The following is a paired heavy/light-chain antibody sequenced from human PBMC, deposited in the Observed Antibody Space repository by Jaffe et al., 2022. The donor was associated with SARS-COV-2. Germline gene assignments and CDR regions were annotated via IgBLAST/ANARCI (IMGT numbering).Light chain of an antibody. J-gene: IGKJ2*01. Sequence: DIQMTQSPSSLSASVGDRVTITCRASQYISSYLNWYQQKPGRAPKLLIYAASSLQSGVPSRFSGSGSGTDFTLTISSLQPEDFASYYCQQSYSTPYTFGQGSKLEIK. CDR2: AAS. CDR1: QYISSY. V-gene: IGKV1-39*01. CDR3: QQSYSTPYT.
Heavy chain of an antibody. V-gene: IGHV3-23*01. D-gene: IGHD3-16*01. Sequence: EVQLLESGGGLVEPGGSLRLSCAASGFTFSDYGMSWVRQAPGKGLEWVSGFSGAGDSTYYADSVKGRITISRDNSKNTLFLHMTSLRAEDTAVYYCAKWGVREDAFDIWGQGTMVTVSS. CDR3: AKWGVREDAFDI. CDR1: GFTFSDYG. J-gene: IGHJ3*02. CDR2: FSGAGDST.